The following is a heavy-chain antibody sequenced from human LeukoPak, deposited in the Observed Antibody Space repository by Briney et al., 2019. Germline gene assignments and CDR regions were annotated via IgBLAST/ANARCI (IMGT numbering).Heavy chain of an antibody. D-gene: IGHD4-23*01. V-gene: IGHV4-34*01. CDR2: INHSGST. CDR1: GGSFSGYY. CDR3: ARQVGIGRWYLDS. J-gene: IGHJ4*02. Sequence: SETLSLTCAVYGGSFSGYYWSWLRQPPGKGLEWLGEINHSGSTNYNPSLKSRVTISVDTSKNQFSLKLSSVTAADTAVYYCARQVGIGRWYLDSWGQGTLVTVSS.